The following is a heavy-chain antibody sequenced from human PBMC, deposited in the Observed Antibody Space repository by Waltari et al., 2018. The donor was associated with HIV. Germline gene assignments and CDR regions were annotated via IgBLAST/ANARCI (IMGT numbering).Heavy chain of an antibody. CDR1: GGSISSSNW. Sequence: QVQLQESGPGLVKPSGTLSLTCAVSGGSISSSNWWSWVRQPPGKGLEWIGEIYHSGSTNYNPSLKSRVTISVDKSKNQFSLKLSSVTAADTAVYYCASLPYCSSTSCSVDYWGQGTLVTVSS. CDR3: ASLPYCSSTSCSVDY. V-gene: IGHV4-4*02. CDR2: IYHSGST. D-gene: IGHD2-2*01. J-gene: IGHJ4*02.